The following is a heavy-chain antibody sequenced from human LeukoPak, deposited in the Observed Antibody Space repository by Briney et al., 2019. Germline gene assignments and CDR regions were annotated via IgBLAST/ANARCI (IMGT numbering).Heavy chain of an antibody. CDR2: IRSKVYGGTP. J-gene: IGHJ4*02. CDR3: TRGGSYYSPLEYFDC. Sequence: PGGSLRLSCAASGFTFSSYAMHWVRQAPGKGLEWVGFIRSKVYGGTPEYAASVKGRFTISRDDSKSIAYLQMDSLKTEDTAVYYCTRGGSYYSPLEYFDCWGQGTLVTVSS. V-gene: IGHV3-49*04. D-gene: IGHD1-26*01. CDR1: GFTFSSYA.